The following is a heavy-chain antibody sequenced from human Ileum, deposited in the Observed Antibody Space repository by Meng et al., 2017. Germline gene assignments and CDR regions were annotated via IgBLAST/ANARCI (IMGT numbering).Heavy chain of an antibody. J-gene: IGHJ4*02. Sequence: QVQLQQSDPGLVKPSPTLSLTCAISADSVSSNSAAWNWIGQSPSRGLEWLGRTYYRSKWYNDYAVSVKSRININPDTSKNEFSLHLNYVTPEDTGVYYCARGSYASGWGYWGQGTLVTVSS. D-gene: IGHD6-19*01. V-gene: IGHV6-1*01. CDR2: TYYRSKWYN. CDR1: ADSVSSNSAA. CDR3: ARGSYASGWGY.